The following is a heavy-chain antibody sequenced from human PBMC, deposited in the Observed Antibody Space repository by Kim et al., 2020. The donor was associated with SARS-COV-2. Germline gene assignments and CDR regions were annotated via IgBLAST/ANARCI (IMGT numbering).Heavy chain of an antibody. CDR3: ARLGAPNDY. J-gene: IGHJ4*02. CDR1: GFTFSDSA. Sequence: GGSLRLSCAASGFTFSDSAMHWVRQASGKGLEWLGRIRTKADRYATEYAPSVKGRFTMSRDDSKRTAFLQMNSLKTDDTAVYYCARLGAPNDYWGQGTL. CDR2: IRTKADRYAT. D-gene: IGHD1-26*01. V-gene: IGHV3-73*01.